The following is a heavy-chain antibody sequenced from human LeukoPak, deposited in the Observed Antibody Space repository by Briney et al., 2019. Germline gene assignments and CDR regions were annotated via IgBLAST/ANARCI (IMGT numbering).Heavy chain of an antibody. Sequence: GASVKVSCKASGYTFTSYDINWLRQATGQGLEWMGWMNPNSGNTGYAQKFQGRVTMTRNTSISTAYMELSSLRSEDTAVYYCARGRSGIAVAGPGYYFDYWGQGTLVTVSS. V-gene: IGHV1-8*01. CDR3: ARGRSGIAVAGPGYYFDY. CDR2: MNPNSGNT. J-gene: IGHJ4*02. D-gene: IGHD6-19*01. CDR1: GYTFTSYD.